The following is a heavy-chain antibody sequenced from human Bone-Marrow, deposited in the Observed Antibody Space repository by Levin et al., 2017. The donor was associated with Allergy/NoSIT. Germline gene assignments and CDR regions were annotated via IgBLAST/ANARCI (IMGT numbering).Heavy chain of an antibody. V-gene: IGHV3-30*04. CDR3: ARGIWNRDYYMDV. D-gene: IGHD1-1*01. Sequence: PGGSLRLSCAATGFTFSSYTMHWVRRAPGKGLGWVALISDDRTKEYYAESVKGRFTISRDNSGNTLNLQMDSLRPEDSAVYFCARGIWNRDYYMDVWGRGTTVTVSS. J-gene: IGHJ6*03. CDR2: ISDDRTKE. CDR1: GFTFSSYT.